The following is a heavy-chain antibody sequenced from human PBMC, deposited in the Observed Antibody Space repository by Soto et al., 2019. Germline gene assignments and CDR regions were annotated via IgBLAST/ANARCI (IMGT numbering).Heavy chain of an antibody. CDR3: ARDGSFWSGYPPGGMDV. CDR2: ISAYNGNT. J-gene: IGHJ6*02. Sequence: ASVEVSCKASGYTFTSYGISWVRQAPGQGLEWMGWISAYNGNTNYAQKLQGRVTMTTDTSTSTAYMELRSLRSDDTAVYCCARDGSFWSGYPPGGMDVWGQGTTVTVSS. CDR1: GYTFTSYG. D-gene: IGHD3-3*01. V-gene: IGHV1-18*04.